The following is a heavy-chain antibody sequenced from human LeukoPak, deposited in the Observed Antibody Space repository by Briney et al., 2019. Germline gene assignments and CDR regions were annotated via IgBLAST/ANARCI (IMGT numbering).Heavy chain of an antibody. Sequence: GGSLRLSCAASGFTLSSYAMHWVRQAPGKGLEWVAVISYDGSNKYYADSVKGRFTISRDNSKNTLYLQMNSLRAEDTAVYYCARCYYDILTAQENDAFDIWGQGTMVTVSS. CDR2: ISYDGSNK. CDR1: GFTLSSYA. J-gene: IGHJ3*02. D-gene: IGHD3-9*01. V-gene: IGHV3-30-3*01. CDR3: ARCYYDILTAQENDAFDI.